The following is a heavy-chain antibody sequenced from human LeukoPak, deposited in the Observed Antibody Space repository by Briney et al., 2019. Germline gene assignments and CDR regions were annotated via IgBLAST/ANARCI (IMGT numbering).Heavy chain of an antibody. V-gene: IGHV3-7*01. D-gene: IGHD5-12*01. J-gene: IGHJ1*01. CDR2: IKPDGGEI. CDR1: GFTFSSYA. CDR3: ARKNPYSGYSH. Sequence: QPGGSLRLSCAASGFTFSSYALHWVRQAPGKGLEWVANIKPDGGEIYYVDSVKGRFTISRDNAKNSLYLQMNSLRAEDTAVYYCARKNPYSGYSHWGQGTLVTVSS.